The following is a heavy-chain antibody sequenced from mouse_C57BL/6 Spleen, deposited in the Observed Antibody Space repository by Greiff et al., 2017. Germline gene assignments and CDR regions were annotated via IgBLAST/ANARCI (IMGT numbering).Heavy chain of an antibody. CDR1: GYTFTSYW. CDR3: ARRGDSSGPFAY. D-gene: IGHD3-2*02. V-gene: IGHV1-59*01. Sequence: QVQLQQPGAELVRPGTSVKLSCKASGYTFTSYWMHWVKQRPGQGLEWSGVIDPSDSYTNYNQKFKGKATLTVDTSSSTAYMQLSSLTSEDSAVYYCARRGDSSGPFAYWGQGTLVTVSA. CDR2: IDPSDSYT. J-gene: IGHJ3*01.